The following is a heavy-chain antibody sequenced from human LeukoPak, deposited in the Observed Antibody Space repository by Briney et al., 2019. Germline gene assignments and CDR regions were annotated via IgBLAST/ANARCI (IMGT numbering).Heavy chain of an antibody. CDR2: VSSNVYST. D-gene: IGHD3-22*01. CDR1: GFTFSTYA. V-gene: IGHV3-64D*06. Sequence: QPGGSLRLSCSASGFTFSTYAMHWVRQAPGKGLEYVSSVSSNVYSTYYADSVKGRFTISRDSSKNTLYLQMSSLRVEDTAVYFCVKRDSSGYYDYWGQGTLVTVSS. J-gene: IGHJ4*02. CDR3: VKRDSSGYYDY.